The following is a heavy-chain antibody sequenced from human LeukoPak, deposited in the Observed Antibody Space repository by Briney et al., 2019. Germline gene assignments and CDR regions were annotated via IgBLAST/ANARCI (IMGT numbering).Heavy chain of an antibody. Sequence: GGSLRLSCAASGFIFTHHGMHWVRQAPGKGLEWVAVIWSDGTNKFYSDSVKGRFAISRDNSNDMVYLQMNGLRVDDTAVYYCAKDIQRGFDYTNSLYSRGQGTLVIVSS. D-gene: IGHD4-11*01. V-gene: IGHV3-33*06. CDR3: AKDIQRGFDYTNSLYS. J-gene: IGHJ4*02. CDR2: IWSDGTNK. CDR1: GFIFTHHG.